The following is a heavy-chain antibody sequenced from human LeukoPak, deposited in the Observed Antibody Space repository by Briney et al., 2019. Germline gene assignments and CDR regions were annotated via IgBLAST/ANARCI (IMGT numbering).Heavy chain of an antibody. J-gene: IGHJ4*02. D-gene: IGHD3-22*01. CDR2: IYYSGST. CDR3: ARGSTMIVVDGFDY. V-gene: IGHV4-59*01. Sequence: SETLSLTCTVSGGSISSYYWSWLRQPPGKGLEWIGYIYYSGSTNYNPSLKSRVTISVDTSKNQFSLKLSSVTAADTAVYYCARGSTMIVVDGFDYWGQGTLVTVSS. CDR1: GGSISSYY.